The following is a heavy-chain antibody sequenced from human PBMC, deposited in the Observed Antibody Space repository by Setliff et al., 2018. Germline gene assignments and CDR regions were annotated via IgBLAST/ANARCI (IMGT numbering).Heavy chain of an antibody. CDR1: GGSFDSGTHY. CDR2: IQGTGNT. Sequence: PSETLSLTCTVTGGSFDSGTHYWSWIRQPAGKVPEWIGLIQGTGNTNYNPSLKSRATISVDTSKNQFSLNLSSVTAADTAVYFCARDNTIVGATDYWGQGTLVTVSS. J-gene: IGHJ4*02. D-gene: IGHD1-26*01. CDR3: ARDNTIVGATDY. V-gene: IGHV4-61*02.